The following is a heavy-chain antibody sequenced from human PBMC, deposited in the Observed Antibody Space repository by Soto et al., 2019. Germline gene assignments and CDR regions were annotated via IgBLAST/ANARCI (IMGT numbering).Heavy chain of an antibody. Sequence: GGSLRLSCAASGFTFSSYGMHWVRQAPGKGLEWVAVISYDGSYKYYADSVKGRFTISRDNSKSTLYLQMNSLRTEDTAVYYCAKELELHSYYYFYMDVWGKGTTVTVSS. CDR1: GFTFSSYG. V-gene: IGHV3-30*18. CDR2: ISYDGSYK. J-gene: IGHJ6*03. CDR3: AKELELHSYYYFYMDV. D-gene: IGHD1-7*01.